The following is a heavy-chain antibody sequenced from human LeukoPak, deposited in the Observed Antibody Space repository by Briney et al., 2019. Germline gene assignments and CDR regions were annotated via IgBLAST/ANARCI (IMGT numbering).Heavy chain of an antibody. D-gene: IGHD5-12*01. CDR3: ARGRRDGYNDFDY. CDR2: INQSGST. Sequence: SETLSLTCAVYGGSFSGYYWSWIRLPPGKGLEWIGEINQSGSTNYNPSLKSRATISVDTSKNQFSLKLSSVTAADTAVYYCARGRRDGYNDFDYWGQGTLVTVSS. V-gene: IGHV4-34*01. J-gene: IGHJ4*02. CDR1: GGSFSGYY.